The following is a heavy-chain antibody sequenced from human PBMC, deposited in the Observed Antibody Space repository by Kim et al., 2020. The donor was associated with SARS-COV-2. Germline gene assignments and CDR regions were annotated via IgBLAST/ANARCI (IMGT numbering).Heavy chain of an antibody. V-gene: IGHV3-30*18. D-gene: IGHD2-2*01. Sequence: GGSLRLSCAASGFTFSSYGMHWVRQAPGKGLEWVAVISYDGSNKYYADSVKGRFTISRDNSKNTLYLQMNSLRAEDTAVYYCAKGPDIVVVPAGGMDVWGQGTTVTVSS. CDR1: GFTFSSYG. J-gene: IGHJ6*02. CDR3: AKGPDIVVVPAGGMDV. CDR2: ISYDGSNK.